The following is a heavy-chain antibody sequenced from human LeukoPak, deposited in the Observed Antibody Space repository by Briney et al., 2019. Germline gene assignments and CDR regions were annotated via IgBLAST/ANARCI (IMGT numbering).Heavy chain of an antibody. CDR1: GYTFTSYG. D-gene: IGHD6-13*01. CDR3: AREGYSSSWYWFDP. V-gene: IGHV1-18*01. Sequence: GASVKVSCKASGYTFTSYGINWVRQAPGQGLEWMGWISAYNGNTNYAQKLQGRVTMTTDTSTSTAYMELRSLRSDDTAVYYCAREGYSSSWYWFDPWGQGTLVTVSS. J-gene: IGHJ5*02. CDR2: ISAYNGNT.